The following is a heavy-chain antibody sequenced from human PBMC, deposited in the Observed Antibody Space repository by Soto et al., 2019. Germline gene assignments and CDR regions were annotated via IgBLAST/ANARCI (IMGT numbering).Heavy chain of an antibody. CDR3: ARSPYLAAAPDG. J-gene: IGHJ6*02. V-gene: IGHV4-30-2*01. D-gene: IGHD6-13*01. CDR1: GGSISSGGYS. CDR2: IYHSGST. Sequence: SETLSLTCAVSGGSISSGGYSWSWIRQPPGKGLEWIGYIYHSGSTYYNPSLRSRVTISVDRSKNQFSLKLSSVTAADTAVYYWARSPYLAAAPDGWGQGTTVTVSS.